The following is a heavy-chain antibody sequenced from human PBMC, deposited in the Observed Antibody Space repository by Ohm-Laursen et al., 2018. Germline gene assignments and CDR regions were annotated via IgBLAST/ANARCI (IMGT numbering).Heavy chain of an antibody. CDR3: ARLWAAAETFDY. CDR2: IYYSGST. D-gene: IGHD6-13*01. V-gene: IGHV4-59*08. CDR1: GGSISSYY. Sequence: SETLSLTCAVSGGSISSYYWSWIQQPPGKGLEWIGYIYYSGSTNYNPSLKSRVTISVDTSKNQFSLKLSSATAADTAVYYCARLWAAAETFDYWGQGTLVTVSS. J-gene: IGHJ4*02.